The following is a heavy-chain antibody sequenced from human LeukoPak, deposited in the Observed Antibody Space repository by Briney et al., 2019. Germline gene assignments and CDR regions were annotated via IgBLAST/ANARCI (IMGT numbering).Heavy chain of an antibody. CDR1: GFTFSSYW. CDR3: ARGWNPMTPGWFDP. V-gene: IGHV3-74*01. Sequence: PGGSLRLSCAASGFTFSSYWMHWVRQIPGKGLVWVSRIKSDGSTIYADSVKGRFTISRDNAKNTVYLQMNSLRAEDTAVYYCARGWNPMTPGWFDPWGQGTLVTVSS. J-gene: IGHJ5*02. D-gene: IGHD1-1*01. CDR2: IKSDGST.